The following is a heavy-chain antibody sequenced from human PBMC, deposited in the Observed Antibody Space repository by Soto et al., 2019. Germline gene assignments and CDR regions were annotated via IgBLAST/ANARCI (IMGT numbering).Heavy chain of an antibody. CDR3: AKNRDGYYYTGTDV. Sequence: GGSLRLSCAASGFTFSSHAISWVRQAPGKGLEWVSAISGTGISTFYADSVKGRFTISRDNSKNTLYLQLNSLRVEDTAIYYCAKNRDGYYYTGTDVCGQGTTLTVSS. V-gene: IGHV3-23*01. J-gene: IGHJ6*02. CDR1: GFTFSSHA. CDR2: ISGTGIST.